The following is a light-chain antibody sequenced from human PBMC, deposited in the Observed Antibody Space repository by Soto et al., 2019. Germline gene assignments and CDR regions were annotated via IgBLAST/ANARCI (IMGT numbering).Light chain of an antibody. J-gene: IGLJ1*01. CDR3: QVWDASSDNNA. CDR2: DDS. V-gene: IGLV3-21*02. Sequence: SYELTQPPSVSVAPGQTARIPCGGDNIGIRSVHWYQQKPGQAPVVVVYDDSDRPSGIPERFSGSNAGNTATLPISRVEAGDEADYYCQVWDASSDNNAFGTGTKVTVL. CDR1: NIGIRS.